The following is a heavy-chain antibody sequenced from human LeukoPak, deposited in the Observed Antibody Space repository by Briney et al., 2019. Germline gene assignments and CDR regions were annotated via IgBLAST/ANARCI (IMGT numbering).Heavy chain of an antibody. D-gene: IGHD6-19*01. V-gene: IGHV1-46*01. CDR2: IRPSGGST. J-gene: IGHJ2*01. CDR3: ARDSVAGPWYFDL. CDR1: GYTFTNYY. Sequence: ASVKVSCKASGYTFTNYYMHWVRQAPGQGLEWMGIIRPSGGSTGYAQKFQGRVTLTRDTSTTTVYMELSSLRSEDTAVYYCARDSVAGPWYFDLWGRGTLVTVSS.